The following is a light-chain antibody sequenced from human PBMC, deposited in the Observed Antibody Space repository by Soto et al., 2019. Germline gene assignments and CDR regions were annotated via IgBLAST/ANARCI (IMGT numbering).Light chain of an antibody. CDR3: QPYGSSGP. CDR2: GAS. V-gene: IGKV3-20*01. CDR1: QSVSNNY. Sequence: LMQSPGTLSLYKGERATLSCRASQSVSNNYLAWYQQKPGQAPRLLIYGASNRATGIPDRFSGSGSGTDFTLTISRLEPEDFAVYYCQPYGSSGPFGQGTNVAIK. J-gene: IGKJ1*01.